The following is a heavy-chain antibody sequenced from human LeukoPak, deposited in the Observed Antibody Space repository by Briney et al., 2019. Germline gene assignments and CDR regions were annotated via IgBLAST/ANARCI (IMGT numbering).Heavy chain of an antibody. CDR1: GYTFTGYY. D-gene: IGHD6-19*01. V-gene: IGHV1-2*02. Sequence: ASVKVSCKASGYTFTGYYMHWVRQAPGQGLEWMGWINPNSGGTNYAQKLQGRVTMTTDTSTSTAYMELRSLRSDDTAVYYCARDDHGRWLVPGLYDYWGQGTLVTVSS. J-gene: IGHJ4*02. CDR2: INPNSGGT. CDR3: ARDDHGRWLVPGLYDY.